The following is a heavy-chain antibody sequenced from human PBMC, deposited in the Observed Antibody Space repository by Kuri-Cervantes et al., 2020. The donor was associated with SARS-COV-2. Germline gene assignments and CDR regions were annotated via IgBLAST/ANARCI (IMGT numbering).Heavy chain of an antibody. J-gene: IGHJ4*02. CDR1: GFTFSSYA. CDR3: TIEVPATEGFDY. CDR2: ISYDGSNK. Sequence: LALTCAASGFTFSSYAMHWVRQAPGKGLEWVAVISYDGSNKYYADSVKGRFTISRDNSKNTLYLQMNSLRAEDTAVYYCTIEVPATEGFDYWGQGTLVTVSS. D-gene: IGHD2-2*01. V-gene: IGHV3-30*04.